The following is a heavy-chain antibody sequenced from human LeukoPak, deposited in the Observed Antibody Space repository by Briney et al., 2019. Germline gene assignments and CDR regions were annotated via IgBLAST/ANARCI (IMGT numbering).Heavy chain of an antibody. CDR1: GGSISSGGCY. CDR2: IYYSGST. V-gene: IGHV4-31*03. J-gene: IGHJ6*02. D-gene: IGHD3-22*01. Sequence: SQTLSPTCTVFGGSISSGGCYWSWIRQHPGKGLEWIGYIYYSGSTYYNPSLKSRVTISVDTSKNQFSLKLSSVTAADTAVYYCARDRYYDSSGYGAPGYYYYGMDVWGQGTTVTVSS. CDR3: ARDRYYDSSGYGAPGYYYYGMDV.